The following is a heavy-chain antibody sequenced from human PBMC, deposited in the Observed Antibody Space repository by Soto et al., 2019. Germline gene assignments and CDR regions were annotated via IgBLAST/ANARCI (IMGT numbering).Heavy chain of an antibody. D-gene: IGHD6-6*01. J-gene: IGHJ4*02. Sequence: EVQVLDSGGGLVQPGGSLRLSCAASGFTFNNYAMKWVRQAPGKGLEWVATISGTGGSTYYADSVKGRFTISRDNSKNTLYSQMNSLRVEDTAVYYCAKARLGGNFDYWGQGTQVTVSS. CDR3: AKARLGGNFDY. CDR1: GFTFNNYA. CDR2: ISGTGGST. V-gene: IGHV3-23*01.